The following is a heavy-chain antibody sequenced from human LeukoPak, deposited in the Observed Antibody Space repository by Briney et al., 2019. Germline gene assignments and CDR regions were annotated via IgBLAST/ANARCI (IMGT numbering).Heavy chain of an antibody. D-gene: IGHD3-22*01. J-gene: IGHJ4*02. Sequence: GGSLRLSCAASGFTFSSHWMHWVRQAPGKGLVWVSRINSDGSSISYADSVKGRFTISRDNAKNTLYLQMNSLRAEDTAVYYCAKDGRYYYDSSGYGQYYFDYWGQGTLVTVSS. CDR1: GFTFSSHW. CDR2: INSDGSSI. V-gene: IGHV3-74*01. CDR3: AKDGRYYYDSSGYGQYYFDY.